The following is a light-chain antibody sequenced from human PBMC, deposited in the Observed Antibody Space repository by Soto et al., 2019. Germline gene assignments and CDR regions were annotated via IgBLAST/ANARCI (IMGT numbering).Light chain of an antibody. CDR3: HQYNKWPRT. CDR2: DAS. J-gene: IGKJ1*01. CDR1: QSVDKD. V-gene: IGKV3-15*01. Sequence: EIVMTQSPATLSVSPGEVATLSCSPSQSVDKDLAWYRQKPGQAPSLLVYDASTRATGVPARFSGSGSGTEFTLTITSLQSEDFAVYFCHQYNKWPRTFGRGTKGDIK.